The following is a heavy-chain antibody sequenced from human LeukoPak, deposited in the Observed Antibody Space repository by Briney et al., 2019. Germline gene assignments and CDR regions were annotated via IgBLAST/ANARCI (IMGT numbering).Heavy chain of an antibody. V-gene: IGHV4-34*01. Sequence: SETLSLTCAVYGGYFSGYYWSWIRQPPGKGPEWIGEINHSGSTNYNPSLKSRVTISVDTSKNQFSLKLSSVTAADTAVYYCAGGLLLSWGQGTMVTVSS. J-gene: IGHJ3*01. D-gene: IGHD2-15*01. CDR1: GGYFSGYY. CDR2: INHSGST. CDR3: AGGLLLS.